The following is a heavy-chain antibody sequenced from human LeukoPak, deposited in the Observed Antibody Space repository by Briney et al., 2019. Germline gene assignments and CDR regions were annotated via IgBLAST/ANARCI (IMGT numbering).Heavy chain of an antibody. CDR2: INAGNGNT. D-gene: IGHD6-13*01. V-gene: IGHV1-3*01. J-gene: IGHJ4*02. Sequence: ASVKVSCKASGYTFTSYAMHWVRQAPGQRLEWMGWINAGNGNTKYSQKFQGRVTITRDTSASTAYMELSSLRSEDTAVYYCAGKTIAAAGHFDYWGQGTLVTVSS. CDR1: GYTFTSYA. CDR3: AGKTIAAAGHFDY.